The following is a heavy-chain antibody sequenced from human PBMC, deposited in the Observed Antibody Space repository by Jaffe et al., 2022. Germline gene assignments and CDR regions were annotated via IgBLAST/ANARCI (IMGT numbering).Heavy chain of an antibody. V-gene: IGHV3-49*03. D-gene: IGHD2-15*01. CDR3: TRDWAGGVVVAATTPFDY. CDR2: IRSKAYGGTT. CDR1: GFTFGDYA. Sequence: EVQLVESGGGLVQPGRSLRLSCTASGFTFGDYAMSWFRQAPGKGLEWVGFIRSKAYGGTTEYAASVKGRFTISRDDSKSIAYLQMNSLKTEDTAVYYCTRDWAGGVVVAATTPFDYWGQGTLVTVSS. J-gene: IGHJ4*02.